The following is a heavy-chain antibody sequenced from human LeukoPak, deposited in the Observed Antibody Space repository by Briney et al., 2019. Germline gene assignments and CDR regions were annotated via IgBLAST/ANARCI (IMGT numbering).Heavy chain of an antibody. D-gene: IGHD6-13*01. J-gene: IGHJ4*02. CDR2: IYHSGST. V-gene: IGHV4-4*02. CDR3: AKDKTAATGGFDY. Sequence: SETLSLTCAVSGGSISSSNWWSWLRQPPGKGLEWIGEIYHSGSTNYNPSLKSRVTISVDKSKNQFSLKLSSVTAADTAVYYCAKDKTAATGGFDYWGQGSLVTVSS. CDR1: GGSISSSNW.